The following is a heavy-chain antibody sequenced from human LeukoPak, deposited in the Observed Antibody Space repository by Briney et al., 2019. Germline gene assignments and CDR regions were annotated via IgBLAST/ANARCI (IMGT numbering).Heavy chain of an antibody. CDR3: ADGEGRPLNY. D-gene: IGHD3-3*01. J-gene: IGHJ4*02. CDR1: GFTFSSYW. Sequence: PGGSLRLSCAASGFTFSSYWMSWVRRAPGKGLEWVANIKEDGSEKYYVDSVKGRFAISRDNAKNSLYLQMNSLRAEDTAVYYCADGEGRPLNYWGRGILVTVSS. CDR2: IKEDGSEK. V-gene: IGHV3-7*01.